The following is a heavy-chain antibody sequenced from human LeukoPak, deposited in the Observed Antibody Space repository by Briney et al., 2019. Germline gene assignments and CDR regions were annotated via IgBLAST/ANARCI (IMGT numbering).Heavy chain of an antibody. Sequence: SQTLSFTCTVSGGSISSGSYYWSWIRQPAGKGLEWIGRIYTSGSTNYNPSLKSRVTISVDTSKNQFSLKLSSVTAADTAVYYCARSVVVPAAISRSYYFDYWGQGTLVTVSS. V-gene: IGHV4-61*02. CDR2: IYTSGST. J-gene: IGHJ4*02. CDR3: ARSVVVPAAISRSYYFDY. CDR1: GGSISSGSYY. D-gene: IGHD2-2*02.